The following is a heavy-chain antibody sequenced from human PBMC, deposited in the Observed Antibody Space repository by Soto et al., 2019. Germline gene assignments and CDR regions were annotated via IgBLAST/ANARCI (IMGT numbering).Heavy chain of an antibody. V-gene: IGHV3-15*01. CDR2: IKSKTDGGTT. CDR3: TTSHCGDYGECLQN. CDR1: GFTFSNAW. Sequence: GGSLRLSCAASGFTFSNAWMSWVRQAPGKGLEWVGRIKSKTDGGTTDYAAPVKGRVTISRDESKNTLYLQKNSLKTEDTAVYYCTTSHCGDYGECLQNGGQGTRVTVSS. D-gene: IGHD4-17*01. J-gene: IGHJ1*01.